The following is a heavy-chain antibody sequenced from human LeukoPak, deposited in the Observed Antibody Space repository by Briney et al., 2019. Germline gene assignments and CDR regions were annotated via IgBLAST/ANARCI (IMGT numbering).Heavy chain of an antibody. CDR1: GFTFSSHW. V-gene: IGHV3-74*01. J-gene: IGHJ4*02. Sequence: PGGSLRLSCAASGFTFSSHWMHWVRQAPGKGLVWVSRIISDGSSTSYADSVKGRFTISRDNAKNTLYLQMNSLRDEDTAVYYCARGEIRLAGTLDHWGQGTLVTVSS. CDR2: IISDGSST. D-gene: IGHD6-19*01. CDR3: ARGEIRLAGTLDH.